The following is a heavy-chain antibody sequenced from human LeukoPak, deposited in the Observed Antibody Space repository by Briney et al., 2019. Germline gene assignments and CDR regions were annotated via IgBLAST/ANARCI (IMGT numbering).Heavy chain of an antibody. CDR1: GYTFTDYY. V-gene: IGHV1-69-2*01. J-gene: IGHJ4*02. D-gene: IGHD6-19*01. CDR2: VDPEDGET. CDR3: ATIGYIAVAGNY. Sequence: ASVKVSCKVSGYTFTDYYMHWVQQAPGKGLEWMGLVDPEDGETIYAEKFQGRVTITADTSTDTAYMELSSLRSEDTAMYYGATIGYIAVAGNYWGQGTLVTVSS.